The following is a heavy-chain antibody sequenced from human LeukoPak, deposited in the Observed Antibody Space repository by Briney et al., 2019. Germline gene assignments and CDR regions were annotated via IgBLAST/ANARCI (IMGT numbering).Heavy chain of an antibody. J-gene: IGHJ3*02. CDR3: ARGPLAAPGIAAAGTWNAFDI. D-gene: IGHD6-13*01. CDR2: IYSGGST. CDR1: GFTVSSNY. V-gene: IGHV3-66*01. Sequence: PGGSLRLSCAASGFTVSSNYMSWVRQAPGKGLEWVSVIYSGGSTYYADAVKGRFTISRDNSKNTLYLQMNSLRAEDTAVYYCARGPLAAPGIAAAGTWNAFDIWGQGTMVTVSS.